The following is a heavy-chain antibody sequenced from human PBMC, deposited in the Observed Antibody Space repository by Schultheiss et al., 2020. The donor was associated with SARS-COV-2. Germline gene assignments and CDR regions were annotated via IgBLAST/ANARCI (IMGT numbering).Heavy chain of an antibody. J-gene: IGHJ6*02. V-gene: IGHV3-21*01. D-gene: IGHD1-26*01. CDR2: ISSSSSYI. CDR3: ARDTRIAGYYYGMDV. Sequence: GGSLRLSCAASGFTFSSYSMNWVRQAPGKGLEWVSSISSSSSYIYYADSVKGRFTISRDNAKNSLYLQMNSLRAEDTAVYYCARDTRIAGYYYGMDVWGQGTTVTVSS. CDR1: GFTFSSYS.